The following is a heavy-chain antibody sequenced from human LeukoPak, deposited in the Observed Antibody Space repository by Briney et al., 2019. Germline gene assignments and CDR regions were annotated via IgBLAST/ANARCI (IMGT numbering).Heavy chain of an antibody. CDR2: ISGSGAST. J-gene: IGHJ6*03. V-gene: IGHV3-23*01. Sequence: PGGSLRLSCAASGFTFSSYGMSWVRPAPGKGLEWVSAISGSGASTYYADSVKGRFTISRDNSKNTLYLQMNSLRAEDTAVYYCAKSGGSGSYYNYPYYYYYYMDVWGKGTTVTISS. D-gene: IGHD3-10*01. CDR1: GFTFSSYG. CDR3: AKSGGSGSYYNYPYYYYYYMDV.